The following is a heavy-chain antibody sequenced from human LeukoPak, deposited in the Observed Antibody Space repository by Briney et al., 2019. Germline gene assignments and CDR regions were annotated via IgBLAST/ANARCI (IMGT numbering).Heavy chain of an antibody. CDR3: ARVHYYDSSGYYAYRKYYFDY. V-gene: IGHV3-30-3*01. D-gene: IGHD3-22*01. CDR2: ISYDGSNK. J-gene: IGHJ4*02. Sequence: GGSLRLSCAASGFIFSSYAMHWVRQAPGKGLEWVAVISYDGSNKYYADSVKGRFTISRDNSKNTLYLQMNSLRAEDTAVYYCARVHYYDSSGYYAYRKYYFDYWGQGTLVTVSS. CDR1: GFIFSSYA.